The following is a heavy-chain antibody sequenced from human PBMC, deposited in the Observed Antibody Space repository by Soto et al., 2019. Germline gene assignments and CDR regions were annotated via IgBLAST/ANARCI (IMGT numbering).Heavy chain of an antibody. J-gene: IGHJ6*01. CDR3: ARHILITILGYYYGMDV. CDR1: GFTFSSYA. D-gene: IGHD3-9*01. V-gene: IGHV3-23*01. CDR2: IIGSGGSA. Sequence: EVRLLESGGGLVQPGGPVRLSCAASGFTFSSYAMSWVRQAPGKGLEWVSTIIGSGGSANYADSVKGRFTISRDSSKNTLYLQMNSLRADDTAVYYCARHILITILGYYYGMDVWGQGTTVTVSS.